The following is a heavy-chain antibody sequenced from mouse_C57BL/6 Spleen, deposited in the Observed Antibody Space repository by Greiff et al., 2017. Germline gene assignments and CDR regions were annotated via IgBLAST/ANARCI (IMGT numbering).Heavy chain of an antibody. Sequence: QVQLQQSGAELARPGASVKLSCKASGYTFTSYGISWVKQRTGQGLEWIGEIYPRSGNTYYNEKFKGKATLTADKSSSTAYMELRSLTSEDSAVYFCASLTTVVARDWYFDVWGTGTTVTVSS. CDR1: GYTFTSYG. J-gene: IGHJ1*03. V-gene: IGHV1-81*01. D-gene: IGHD1-1*01. CDR3: ASLTTVVARDWYFDV. CDR2: IYPRSGNT.